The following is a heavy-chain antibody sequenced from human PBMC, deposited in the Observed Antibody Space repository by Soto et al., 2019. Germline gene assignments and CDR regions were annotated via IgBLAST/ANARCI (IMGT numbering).Heavy chain of an antibody. CDR3: ARHRNPKFYYYYMDV. J-gene: IGHJ6*03. Sequence: HPGESLKISCKGSGYSFTSYWIGWVRQMPGKGLEWMGIIYPGDSDTRYSPSFQGQVTISADKSISTAYLQWSSLKASDTAMYYCARHRNPKFYYYYMDVWGKGTTVTVSS. V-gene: IGHV5-51*01. D-gene: IGHD1-1*01. CDR2: IYPGDSDT. CDR1: GYSFTSYW.